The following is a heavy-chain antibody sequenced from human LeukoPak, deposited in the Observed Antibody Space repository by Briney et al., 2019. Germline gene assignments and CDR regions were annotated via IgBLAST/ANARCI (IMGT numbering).Heavy chain of an antibody. V-gene: IGHV1-18*01. Sequence: ASEKVSCKASGYTFTSYGISWVRQAPGQGLEWMGWISAYNGNTNYAQKLQGRVTMTTDTSTSTAYMELRSLRSDDTAVYYCARDRYYYDSSGYPGYWGQGTLVTVSS. CDR1: GYTFTSYG. D-gene: IGHD3-22*01. CDR3: ARDRYYYDSSGYPGY. J-gene: IGHJ4*02. CDR2: ISAYNGNT.